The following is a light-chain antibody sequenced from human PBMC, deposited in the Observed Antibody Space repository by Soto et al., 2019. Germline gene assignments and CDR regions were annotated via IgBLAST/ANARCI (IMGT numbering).Light chain of an antibody. CDR2: DVS. CDR1: SSDVSGNNY. J-gene: IGLJ1*01. CDR3: SSYTTSNTRQIV. Sequence: QSVLTQPASVSGSPGQSITISCTGTSSDVSGNNYVSWYHHHPGKAPKLMIFDVSNRPSGVSNRFSGSKSGNTASLTISGLQPEDEADYYCSSYTTSNTRQIVFGTGTKVTVL. V-gene: IGLV2-14*03.